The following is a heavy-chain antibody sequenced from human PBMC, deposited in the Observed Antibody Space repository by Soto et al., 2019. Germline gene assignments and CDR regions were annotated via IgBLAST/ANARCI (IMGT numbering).Heavy chain of an antibody. Sequence: SSKASGYTFITSDINWVRQATGQDLAWMGWMNPSSGNAGYAQKFQGRLTMTRNTSISTAYMELSGLRSDDTAEYFWARRKGRPGPNCCGSRG. J-gene: IGHJ6*01. CDR1: GYTFITSD. CDR3: ARRKGRPGPNCCGS. D-gene: IGHD1-26*01. V-gene: IGHV1-8*01. CDR2: MNPSSGNA.